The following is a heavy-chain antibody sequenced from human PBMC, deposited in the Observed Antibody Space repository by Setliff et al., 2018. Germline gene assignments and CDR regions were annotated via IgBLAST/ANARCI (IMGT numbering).Heavy chain of an antibody. CDR3: ARLPPLHTPMALTFDY. Sequence: SETLSLTCTVSGGPVRGYYWSWIRQPPGKGLEWIGYMYYSGDTNYNPSLKSRVTISVDTSKNQFSLELRSVTAADTTVYYCARLPPLHTPMALTFDYWGQGILVTVSS. CDR1: GGPVRGYY. D-gene: IGHD5-18*01. V-gene: IGHV4-59*08. J-gene: IGHJ4*02. CDR2: MYYSGDT.